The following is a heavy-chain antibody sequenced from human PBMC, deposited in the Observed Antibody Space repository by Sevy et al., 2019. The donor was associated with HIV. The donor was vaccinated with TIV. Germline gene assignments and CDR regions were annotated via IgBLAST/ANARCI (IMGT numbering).Heavy chain of an antibody. Sequence: SETLSLTCTVSGSSVSSSSYYWGWIRQPPGKGLEWIGSIYYSGSTYYNPSLKSRVTISVDTSKNQFSLKLSSVTAADTAVYYCARLDRVVGASKGQDYWGQGILVTVSS. CDR1: GSSVSSSSYY. J-gene: IGHJ4*02. V-gene: IGHV4-39*01. CDR2: IYYSGST. CDR3: ARLDRVVGASKGQDY. D-gene: IGHD1-26*01.